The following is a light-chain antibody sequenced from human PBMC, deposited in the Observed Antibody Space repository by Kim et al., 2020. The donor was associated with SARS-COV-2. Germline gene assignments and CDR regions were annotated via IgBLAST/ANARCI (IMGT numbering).Light chain of an antibody. Sequence: RVTISCTGSTSNIGAGYDVHWYQQLPGAAPKLLIYTNINRPSGVPDRFFGSKSGTSASLAITGLQAADEADYYCQSYDSSLGGSVFGGGTQLTVL. V-gene: IGLV1-40*01. CDR2: TNI. J-gene: IGLJ2*01. CDR3: QSYDSSLGGSV. CDR1: TSNIGAGYD.